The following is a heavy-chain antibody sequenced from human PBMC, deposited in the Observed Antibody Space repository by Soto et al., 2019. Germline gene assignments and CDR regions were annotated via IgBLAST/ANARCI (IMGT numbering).Heavy chain of an antibody. Sequence: EVQLVESGGGLVQPGGSLRLSCAVSGFSFKSYWMSWVRQAPGKGLEWVANIREDGSEKNYVDSVKGRFTISRDNAKNSLFLQTNSLRAEDTGVYYCARDFGAVKRYFDYWGQGTLVTVS. CDR3: ARDFGAVKRYFDY. V-gene: IGHV3-7*01. J-gene: IGHJ4*02. D-gene: IGHD3-10*01. CDR1: GFSFKSYW. CDR2: IREDGSEK.